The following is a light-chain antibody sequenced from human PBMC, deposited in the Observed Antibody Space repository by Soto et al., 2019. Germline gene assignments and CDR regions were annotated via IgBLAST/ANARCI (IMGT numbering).Light chain of an antibody. Sequence: EIVLTQSPATLSLSPGETVTLSCRASESVSRYLAWYQQKPGQAPRLLIYDASNRATGIPTRFSGSGSGTDCTLTISSLEPDDFSVYYCQQRSRTFGGGTKVEI. CDR2: DAS. J-gene: IGKJ4*01. CDR3: QQRSRT. CDR1: ESVSRY. V-gene: IGKV3-11*01.